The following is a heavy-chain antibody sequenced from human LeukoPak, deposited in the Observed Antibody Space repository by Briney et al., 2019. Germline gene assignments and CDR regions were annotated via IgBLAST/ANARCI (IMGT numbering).Heavy chain of an antibody. CDR3: ARQRGGSENAFDI. J-gene: IGHJ3*02. CDR2: ISSSSSYI. V-gene: IGHV3-21*01. CDR1: GFTFSSYS. Sequence: GGSLRLSCAASGFTFSSYSMNWVRQAPGKGLEWVSCISSSSSYIYYADSVKGRFTISRDNSKNTLYLQMNSLRAEDTAVYYCARQRGGSENAFDIWGQGTMVTVSS. D-gene: IGHD1-26*01.